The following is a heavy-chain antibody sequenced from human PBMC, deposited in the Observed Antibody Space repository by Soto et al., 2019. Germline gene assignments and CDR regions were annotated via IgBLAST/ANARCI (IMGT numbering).Heavy chain of an antibody. CDR1: GYSFTSYW. D-gene: IGHD3-3*01. V-gene: IGHV5-10-1*01. CDR2: IDPSDSYT. CDR3: ASPHYAFWSGSTHHYYYGMDV. J-gene: IGHJ6*02. Sequence: GESLKISCKGSGYSFTSYWISWVRQMPGKGLEWMGRIDPSDSYTNYSPSFQGHVTISADKSISTAYLQWSSLKASDTAMYYCASPHYAFWSGSTHHYYYGMDVWGQGTTVTVSS.